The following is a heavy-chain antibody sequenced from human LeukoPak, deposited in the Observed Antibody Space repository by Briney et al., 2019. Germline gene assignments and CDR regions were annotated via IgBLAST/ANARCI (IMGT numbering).Heavy chain of an antibody. CDR3: ARLMGSAGSPYFQH. D-gene: IGHD3-16*01. V-gene: IGHV3-11*01. J-gene: IGHJ1*01. CDR2: ISSSGSTI. CDR1: GFTFSDYD. Sequence: GGSLRLSCAASGFTFSDYDTSWIRQAPGEGLEGVSYISSSGSTIYCADSVKGRFTISRDNAKNSLYLQMNSLRAEDTAVYYCARLMGSAGSPYFQHWGQGTLVTVSS.